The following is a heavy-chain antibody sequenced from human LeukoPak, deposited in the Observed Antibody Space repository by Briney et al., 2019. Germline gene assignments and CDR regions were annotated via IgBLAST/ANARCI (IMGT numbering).Heavy chain of an antibody. CDR2: INPSGGST. V-gene: IGHV1-46*01. Sequence: ASVKVSCKASGYTFTSYHMHWVRQAPGQGLEWMAIINPSGGSTSYAQKFQGRVTMTRDTSTSTVYMELSSLRSEDTAVYYCARDSRPSYDSSSYYYPGDYWGQGTLVTVSS. CDR3: ARDSRPSYDSSSYYYPGDY. D-gene: IGHD3-22*01. CDR1: GYTFTSYH. J-gene: IGHJ4*02.